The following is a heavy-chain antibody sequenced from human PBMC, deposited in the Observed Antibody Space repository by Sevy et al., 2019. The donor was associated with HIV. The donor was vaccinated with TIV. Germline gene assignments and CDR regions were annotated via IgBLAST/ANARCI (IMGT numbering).Heavy chain of an antibody. CDR2: ISNDGSDK. Sequence: GGSLRLSCAASGFIFRNYAMHWVRQAPGKGLEWVALISNDGSDKNYVDSVKGRFTISRDNSKDIVYLQMNRLRAEDTAVYYCATSRGRFNGSSWLYYDYSLDVWGQGTTVTVSS. D-gene: IGHD3-16*01. J-gene: IGHJ6*02. V-gene: IGHV3-30*01. CDR1: GFIFRNYA. CDR3: ATSRGRFNGSSWLYYDYSLDV.